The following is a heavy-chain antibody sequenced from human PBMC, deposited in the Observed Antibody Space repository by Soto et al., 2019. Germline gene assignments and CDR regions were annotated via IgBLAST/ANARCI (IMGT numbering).Heavy chain of an antibody. CDR1: GFTFSSYG. CDR2: IWYDGSNK. D-gene: IGHD6-19*01. Sequence: LRLSCAASGFTFSSYGMHWVRQAPGKGLEWVAVIWYDGSNKYYADSVKGRFTISRDNSKNTLYLQMNSLRAEDTAVYYCARDQQWLVRFYFDFWGQGTLVTVSS. CDR3: ARDQQWLVRFYFDF. V-gene: IGHV3-33*01. J-gene: IGHJ4*02.